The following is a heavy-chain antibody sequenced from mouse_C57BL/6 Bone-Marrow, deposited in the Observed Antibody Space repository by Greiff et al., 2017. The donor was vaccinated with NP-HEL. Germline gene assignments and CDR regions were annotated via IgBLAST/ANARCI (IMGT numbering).Heavy chain of an antibody. CDR3: ARIGYYWYFDV. CDR2: IYPGGGYT. V-gene: IGHV1-63*01. CDR1: GYTFTNYW. D-gene: IGHD2-2*01. J-gene: IGHJ1*03. Sequence: VQLQQSGAELVRPGTSVKMSCKASGYTFTNYWIGWAKQRPGHGLEWIGDIYPGGGYTNYYEKFKGKATLTADKSSSTAYMQFSSLTSEDSAIYYCARIGYYWYFDVWGTGTTVTVSA.